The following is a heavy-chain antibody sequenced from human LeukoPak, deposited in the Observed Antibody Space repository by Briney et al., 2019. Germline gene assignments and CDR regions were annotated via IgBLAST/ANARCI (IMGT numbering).Heavy chain of an antibody. V-gene: IGHV1-18*01. CDR3: ARDLRGYCSSTSCYGDAFDI. CDR2: ISAYNGNT. CDR1: GYTFTSYG. D-gene: IGHD2-2*01. Sequence: ASGKVSCKASGYTFTSYGISWVRQAPGQGLEWMGWISAYNGNTNYAQKLQGRVTMTTDTSTSTAYMELRSLRSDDTAVYYCARDLRGYCSSTSCYGDAFDIWGQGTMVTVSS. J-gene: IGHJ3*02.